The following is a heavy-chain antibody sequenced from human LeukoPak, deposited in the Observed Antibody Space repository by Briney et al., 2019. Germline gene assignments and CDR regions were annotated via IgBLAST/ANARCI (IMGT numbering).Heavy chain of an antibody. CDR2: IKQDGSEK. Sequence: PGGSLRLSRAASGFTFSSYWMSWVRQAPGKGLEWVANIKQDGSEKYYVDSVKGRFTISRDNAKNSLYLQMNSLRAEDTAVYYCARDANFWSGYYRDYYYYMDVWGKGTTVTVSS. CDR3: ARDANFWSGYYRDYYYYMDV. D-gene: IGHD3-3*01. V-gene: IGHV3-7*01. CDR1: GFTFSSYW. J-gene: IGHJ6*03.